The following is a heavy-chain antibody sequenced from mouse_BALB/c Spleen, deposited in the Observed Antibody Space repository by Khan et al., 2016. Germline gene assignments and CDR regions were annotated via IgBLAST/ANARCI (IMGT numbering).Heavy chain of an antibody. V-gene: IGHV9-2-1*01. CDR2: KNTNTGEP. CDR1: GYTFTDYS. J-gene: IGHJ1*01. D-gene: IGHD2-14*01. CDR3: ARRVRWYFDV. Sequence: QVQLLQSGPELKKPGETVKISCKASGYTFTDYSMHWVKQAPGKGLTWMGWKNTNTGEPTYADDFMGRFAFSLETSASTAYLQINNLKNEDSATYCCARRVRWYFDVWGAGTTVTVSS.